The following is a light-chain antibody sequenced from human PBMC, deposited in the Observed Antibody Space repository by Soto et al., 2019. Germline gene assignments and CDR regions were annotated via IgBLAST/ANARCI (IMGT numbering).Light chain of an antibody. J-gene: IGKJ1*01. V-gene: IGKV1-8*01. CDR2: AAS. CDR1: QGISSY. CDR3: QQYYSYHRT. Sequence: AIRMTQSPSSLSASTGDRVTITCRASQGISSYLAWYQQRPGKAPKFLIYAASTLQSGVPSRFSGSGSGTDFTLTISCLQSEDFETYYCQQYYSYHRTFGQGTKVEIK.